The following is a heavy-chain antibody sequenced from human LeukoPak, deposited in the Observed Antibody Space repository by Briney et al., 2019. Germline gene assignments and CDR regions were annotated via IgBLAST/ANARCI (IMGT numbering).Heavy chain of an antibody. CDR2: IYYSGST. D-gene: IGHD3-22*01. CDR1: GGSISSYY. Sequence: PSETLSLTCTVSGGSISSYYWSWIRQPPGKGLEWIGYIYYSGSTNYNPSLKSRVTISVDTSKNQFSLKLSPVTAADTAVYYCARDLGGSSGPMPYAFDIWGQGTMVTVSS. J-gene: IGHJ3*02. V-gene: IGHV4-59*01. CDR3: ARDLGGSSGPMPYAFDI.